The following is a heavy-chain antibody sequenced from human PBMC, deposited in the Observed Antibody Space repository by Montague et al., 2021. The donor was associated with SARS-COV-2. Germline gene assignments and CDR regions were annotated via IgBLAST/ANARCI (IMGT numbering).Heavy chain of an antibody. D-gene: IGHD3-10*01. CDR2: IINNGGTT. V-gene: IGHV3-64*01. CDR1: GFTFSYYA. Sequence: SLRLSCAASGFTFSYYAMHWVRQAPGKGLEYVSVIINNGGTTYYANSVKGRFTISRDNSENTLYLQMGSLRGEDMAVYYCARAPMVRGVSPPQIALDIWGRGTMVTVSS. J-gene: IGHJ3*02. CDR3: ARAPMVRGVSPPQIALDI.